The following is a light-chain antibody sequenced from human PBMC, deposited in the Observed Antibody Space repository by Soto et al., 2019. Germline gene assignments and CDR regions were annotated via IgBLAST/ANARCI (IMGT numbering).Light chain of an antibody. CDR2: DVT. CDR3: SSYTSSSTVV. V-gene: IGLV2-14*01. Sequence: QSVLTQPASVSGSPGQSITISCTGTSSDVGGYNYVSWYQQHPDKAPKLMIYDVTNRPSGVFNRFSGSKSGNTASLTISGLQAEDEADYYCSSYTSSSTVVFGGGTKVTVL. J-gene: IGLJ2*01. CDR1: SSDVGGYNY.